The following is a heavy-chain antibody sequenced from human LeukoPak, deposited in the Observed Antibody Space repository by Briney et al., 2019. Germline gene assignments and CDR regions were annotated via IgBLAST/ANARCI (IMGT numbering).Heavy chain of an antibody. CDR2: ISGSGGST. CDR3: AKDPMGIAAAGSGYYFDY. J-gene: IGHJ4*02. V-gene: IGHV3-23*01. D-gene: IGHD6-13*01. CDR1: GFTFSSYA. Sequence: GGSLRLSCAASGFTFSSYAMSWVRQAPGKGLEWVSAISGSGGSTYYADSVKGRFTISRDNSKNTLYLQMNSLRAEDTAVYYCAKDPMGIAAAGSGYYFDYWGQGTLVTVSS.